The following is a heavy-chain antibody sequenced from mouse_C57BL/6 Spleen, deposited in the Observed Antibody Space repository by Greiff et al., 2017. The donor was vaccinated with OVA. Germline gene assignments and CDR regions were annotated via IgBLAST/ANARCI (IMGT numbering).Heavy chain of an antibody. CDR3: ARGNYSNCYLYWYFDV. D-gene: IGHD2-5*01. V-gene: IGHV5-4*01. Sequence: DVHLVESGGGLVKPGGSLKLSCAASGFTFSSYAMSWVRQTPEKRLEWVAIISDGGSYTYYPDNVKGRFTIYRDNAKNNLYRQMSHLKSEDTAMYYCARGNYSNCYLYWYFDVWGTGTTVTVSS. CDR1: GFTFSSYA. CDR2: ISDGGSYT. J-gene: IGHJ1*03.